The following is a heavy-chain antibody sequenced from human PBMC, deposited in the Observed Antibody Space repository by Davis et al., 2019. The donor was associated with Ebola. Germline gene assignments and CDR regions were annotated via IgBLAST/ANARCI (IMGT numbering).Heavy chain of an antibody. CDR3: ARDRASDFDY. Sequence: ASVKVSCKTSGYTFTGHYIQWVRQAPGQGLEWMGRINPNSGGTKYSQKFQGRVTITRDTSASTAYMELSSLRSEDTAVYYCARDRASDFDYWGQGTLVTVSS. D-gene: IGHD3-10*01. CDR2: INPNSGGT. CDR1: GYTFTGHY. J-gene: IGHJ4*02. V-gene: IGHV1-2*06.